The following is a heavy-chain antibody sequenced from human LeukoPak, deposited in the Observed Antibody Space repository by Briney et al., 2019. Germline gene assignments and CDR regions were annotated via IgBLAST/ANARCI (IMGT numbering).Heavy chain of an antibody. CDR2: ISSSGSTI. V-gene: IGHV3-11*01. J-gene: IGHJ4*02. CDR3: AGGGYAYGDYTQWAVAGGFDY. CDR1: GFTFSDYY. Sequence: GGSLRLSCAASGFTFSDYYMSWIRQARGKGQEWVSHISSSGSTIYYADSVKGRFTISRDNAKNSLYLQMNSLRAEDTAVYYCAGGGYAYGDYTQWAVAGGFDYWGQGTLVTVSS. D-gene: IGHD4-17*01.